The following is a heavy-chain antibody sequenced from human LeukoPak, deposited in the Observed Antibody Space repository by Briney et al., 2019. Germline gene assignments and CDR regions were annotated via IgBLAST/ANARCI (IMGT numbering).Heavy chain of an antibody. CDR1: GGSISSYY. CDR3: ARDATGIQLFSWFDP. D-gene: IGHD5-18*01. V-gene: IGHV4-59*01. Sequence: PSETLSLTCTVSGGSISSYYWSWIRQPPGKGLEWIGYIYYSGSTNYNPSLKSRVTISVDTSKNQFSLKLSSVTAADTAVYYCARDATGIQLFSWFDPGAREPWSPSPQ. J-gene: IGHJ5*02. CDR2: IYYSGST.